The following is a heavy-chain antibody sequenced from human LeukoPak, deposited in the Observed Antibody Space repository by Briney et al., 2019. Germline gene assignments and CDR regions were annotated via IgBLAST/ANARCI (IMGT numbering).Heavy chain of an antibody. Sequence: GGSLRLSCAASGFTVSSNYMSWVRQTPGKGLEWVSVIYSGGNTYYADSVKGRFTISRDNSKNTLYLQMNSLRAEDTAVYYCASRYYYDSSGYYYFDYWGQGTLVTVSS. D-gene: IGHD3-22*01. J-gene: IGHJ4*02. V-gene: IGHV3-66*01. CDR1: GFTVSSNY. CDR3: ASRYYYDSSGYYYFDY. CDR2: IYSGGNT.